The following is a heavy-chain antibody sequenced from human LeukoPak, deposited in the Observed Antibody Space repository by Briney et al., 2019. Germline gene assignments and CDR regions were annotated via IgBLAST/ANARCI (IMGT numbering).Heavy chain of an antibody. CDR1: GFTFSTYA. CDR2: IGGSGGST. J-gene: IGHJ2*01. Sequence: GGSLRLSCAASGFTFSTYAMSWVRQAPGKGLEWVSAIGGSGGSTYCADSVKGRFTIFRDNSKNTLYLQMNSLRAEDTAVYYCAKTVVRYWYFDLWGRGTLVTVSS. V-gene: IGHV3-23*01. CDR3: AKTVVRYWYFDL. D-gene: IGHD2-15*01.